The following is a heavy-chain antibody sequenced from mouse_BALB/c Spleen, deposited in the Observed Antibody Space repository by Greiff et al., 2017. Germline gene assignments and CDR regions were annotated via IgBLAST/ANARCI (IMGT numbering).Heavy chain of an antibody. CDR3: ARVHYGSEGYFDY. CDR1: GYSFTSYW. Sequence: VKLQESGPQLVRPGASVKISCKASGYSFTSYWMHWVKQRPGQGLEWIGMIDPSDSETRLNQKFKDKATLTVDKSSSTAYIQLSSPTSEDSAVYYCARVHYGSEGYFDYWGQGTTLTVSS. J-gene: IGHJ2*01. V-gene: IGHV1S126*01. CDR2: IDPSDSET. D-gene: IGHD1-1*01.